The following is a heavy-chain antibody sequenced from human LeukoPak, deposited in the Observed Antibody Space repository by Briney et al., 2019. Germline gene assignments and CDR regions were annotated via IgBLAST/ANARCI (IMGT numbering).Heavy chain of an antibody. CDR2: IYTSGST. J-gene: IGHJ5*02. CDR1: GGSISSSSYY. D-gene: IGHD3-10*01. Sequence: PSETLSLTCTVSGGSISSSSYYWGWIRQPPGKGLEGIGRIYTSGSTNYNPSLKSRVTMSVDTSKNQFSLKLTSVTAADTAVYFCARGGYYGSGNDFRFDPWGQGTLVTVSS. CDR3: ARGGYYGSGNDFRFDP. V-gene: IGHV4-39*07.